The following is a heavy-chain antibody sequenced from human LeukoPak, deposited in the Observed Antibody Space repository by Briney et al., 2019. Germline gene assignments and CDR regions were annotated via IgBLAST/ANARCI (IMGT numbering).Heavy chain of an antibody. CDR1: GFTFSSYA. J-gene: IGHJ6*03. Sequence: PGGSLRLSCAASGFTFSSYAMHWVRQAPGKGLEWVAFIRYDGSNKFYADSVKGRFTISRDTSKNTLYLQMNSLTTEDSAMYYYAKAGYCATTGCPDYYYMDVWGRGTTVTVSS. CDR2: IRYDGSNK. D-gene: IGHD2-2*01. V-gene: IGHV3-30*02. CDR3: AKAGYCATTGCPDYYYMDV.